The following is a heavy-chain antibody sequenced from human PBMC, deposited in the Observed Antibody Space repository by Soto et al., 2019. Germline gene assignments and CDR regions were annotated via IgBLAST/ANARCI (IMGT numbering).Heavy chain of an antibody. D-gene: IGHD5-12*01. CDR1: GGSISSYF. V-gene: IGHV4-59*01. CDR2: IYYSGST. J-gene: IGHJ6*02. CDR3: ARGSDFLYYYGMGV. Sequence: QVQLQESGPGLVKPSETLSLTCTVSGGSISSYFWTWIRQPPGKGLEWIGYIYYSGSTNYNPSLKSRVTISVDTSKNQFSLKLSSVTAADTAVYYCARGSDFLYYYGMGVWGQGTTVTVSS.